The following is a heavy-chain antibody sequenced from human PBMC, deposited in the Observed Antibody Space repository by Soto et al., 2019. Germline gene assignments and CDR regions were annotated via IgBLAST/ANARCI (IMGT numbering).Heavy chain of an antibody. Sequence: GASVKVSCKASGYTFTSYAMHWVRQAPGQRLEWMGWINAGNGNTKYSQKFQGRVTITRDTSASTAYMELSSLRSEDTAVYYCARDHRRIAVAGTFDYWGQGTLVTVSS. CDR2: INAGNGNT. D-gene: IGHD6-19*01. J-gene: IGHJ4*02. V-gene: IGHV1-3*01. CDR1: GYTFTSYA. CDR3: ARDHRRIAVAGTFDY.